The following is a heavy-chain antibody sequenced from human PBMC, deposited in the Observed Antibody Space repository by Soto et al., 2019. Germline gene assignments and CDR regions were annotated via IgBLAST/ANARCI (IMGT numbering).Heavy chain of an antibody. CDR3: VRADSRDDALDF. V-gene: IGHV3-72*01. CDR1: GFTFSDHF. CDR2: TRNKAESYST. J-gene: IGHJ3*01. Sequence: EVQLVESGGGLVQPGGSLRLSCAASGFTFSDHFMNWVRQAPGKGLEWVGRTRNKAESYSTDYAASVKGRFTISRDHSKNSVYLQLNSLITADTAINYCVRADSRDDALDFWGQGTMVTVSS. D-gene: IGHD3-22*01.